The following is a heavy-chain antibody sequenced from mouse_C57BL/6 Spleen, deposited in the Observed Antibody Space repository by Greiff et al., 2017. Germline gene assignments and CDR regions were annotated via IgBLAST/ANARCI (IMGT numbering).Heavy chain of an antibody. CDR2: ISSGGDYI. Sequence: EVQLQESGEGLVKPGGSLKLSCAASGFTFSSYAMSWVRQTPEKRLEWVAYISSGGDYIYYADTVKGRFTISRDNARNTLYLQMSSLKSEDTAMYYCTRDGGDYDFGGWGKGTTLTVAS. V-gene: IGHV5-9-1*02. CDR1: GFTFSSYA. J-gene: IGHJ2*01. D-gene: IGHD2-4*01. CDR3: TRDGGDYDFGG.